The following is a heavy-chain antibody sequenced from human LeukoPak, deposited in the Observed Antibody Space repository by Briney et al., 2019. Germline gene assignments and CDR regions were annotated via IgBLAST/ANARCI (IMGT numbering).Heavy chain of an antibody. J-gene: IGHJ4*02. CDR3: ARDQAGTGTGPFDY. CDR1: GYTFTSYG. V-gene: IGHV1-18*01. CDR2: ISAYNGNT. D-gene: IGHD1-1*01. Sequence: ALVKVSCKASGYTFTSYGISWVRQAPGQGLEWLGWISAYNGNTNYAQKLQGRVTMTTDTSTSTAYMELRSLRSDDTAVYYCARDQAGTGTGPFDYWGQGTLVTVSS.